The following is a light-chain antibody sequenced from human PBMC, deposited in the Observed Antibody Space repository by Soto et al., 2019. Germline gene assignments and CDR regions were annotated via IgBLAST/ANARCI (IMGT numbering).Light chain of an antibody. CDR3: QVWDTISDHYV. Sequence: SYELTQPPSVSVAPGQTARITCGGNNIESKSVHWYQQRPGQAPVLVIYVDSDRPSGIPDRFSASTSGNTAALTTSRVEAGDEADYYCQVWDTISDHYVFGPGTKVTVL. CDR2: VDS. J-gene: IGLJ1*01. CDR1: NIESKS. V-gene: IGLV3-21*02.